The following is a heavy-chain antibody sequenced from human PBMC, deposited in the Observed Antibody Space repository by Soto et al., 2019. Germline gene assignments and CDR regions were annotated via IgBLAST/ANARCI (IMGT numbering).Heavy chain of an antibody. V-gene: IGHV4-59*01. CDR1: GGSISSYY. Sequence: ETLSLTCTVSGGSISSYYWSWIRQPPGKGLEWIGYIYYSGSTNYNPSLKSRVTISVDTSKNQFSLKLSSVTAADTAVYYCARGRPIDLRRHVYYYYGMDVWGQGTKVTVSS. CDR3: ARGRPIDLRRHVYYYYGMDV. D-gene: IGHD6-25*01. J-gene: IGHJ6*02. CDR2: IYYSGST.